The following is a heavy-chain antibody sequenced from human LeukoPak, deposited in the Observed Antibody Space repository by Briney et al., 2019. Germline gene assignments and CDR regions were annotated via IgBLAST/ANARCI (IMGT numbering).Heavy chain of an antibody. V-gene: IGHV3-30-3*01. CDR2: ISYDGSNK. J-gene: IGHJ6*02. D-gene: IGHD1-26*01. CDR3: ARAEYKWELLQCGMDV. CDR1: GFTFSSYA. Sequence: PGRSLRLSCAASGFTFSSYAMHWVRQAPGKGLEWVAVISYDGSNKYYADSAKGRFTISRDNSKNTLYLQMNSLRAEDTAVYYCARAEYKWELLQCGMDVWGQGTTVTVSS.